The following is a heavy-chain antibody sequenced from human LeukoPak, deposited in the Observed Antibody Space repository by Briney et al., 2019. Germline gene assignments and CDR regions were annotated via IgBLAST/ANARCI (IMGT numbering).Heavy chain of an antibody. Sequence: GGSLRLSCAASGFTVSSNYMTWVRQAPGKGLEWVSLIYSGGITYYADSVKGRFTISRDNSKNTLYLQMNSLRAEDTAVYYCARSHPWGMNYYYYYGMDVWGQGTTVPVSS. CDR2: IYSGGIT. V-gene: IGHV3-53*01. CDR3: ARSHPWGMNYYYYYGMDV. CDR1: GFTVSSNY. J-gene: IGHJ6*02. D-gene: IGHD2-8*02.